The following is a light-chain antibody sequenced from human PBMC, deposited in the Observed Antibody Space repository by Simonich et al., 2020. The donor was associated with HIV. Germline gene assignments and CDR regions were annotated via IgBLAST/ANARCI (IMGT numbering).Light chain of an antibody. CDR2: EVS. CDR1: RSLLQSNGYNY. Sequence: DIVMTQSPLSLPVTPGEPASISCRSSRSLLQSNGYNYVDWYLQKPGQSPQLLIYEVSNRFSGVTDRFGGSGSGTDFTLKISRVEAEDVGVYYCMQSIQLPRTFGPGTKVDIK. V-gene: IGKV2D-29*02. CDR3: MQSIQLPRT. J-gene: IGKJ3*01.